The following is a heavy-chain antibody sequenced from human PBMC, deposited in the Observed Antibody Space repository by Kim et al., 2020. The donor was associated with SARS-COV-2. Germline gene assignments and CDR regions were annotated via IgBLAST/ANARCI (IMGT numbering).Heavy chain of an antibody. CDR3: ASSSTSTYYGMDV. D-gene: IGHD2-2*01. J-gene: IGHJ6*02. V-gene: IGHV1-3*01. Sequence: SQKFQGRVNITRDTSASTAYMGLSSLRSEDTAVYYCASSSTSTYYGMDVWGQGTTVTVSS.